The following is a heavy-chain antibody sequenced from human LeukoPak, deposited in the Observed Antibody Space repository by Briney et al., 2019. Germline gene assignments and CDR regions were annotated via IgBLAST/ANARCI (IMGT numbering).Heavy chain of an antibody. D-gene: IGHD4-23*01. V-gene: IGHV1-46*01. CDR3: ARGVYSDNSVRNWFDP. CDR1: GYTFSNYY. J-gene: IGHJ5*02. Sequence: ASVKVSFKASGYTFSNYYIHWGRQAPGQGLEWMGVINPSGGSTSYAQKFQGRVTMTRDTSTSTVYMELSSLRSEDTAVYYCARGVYSDNSVRNWFDPWGQGTLVTVSS. CDR2: INPSGGST.